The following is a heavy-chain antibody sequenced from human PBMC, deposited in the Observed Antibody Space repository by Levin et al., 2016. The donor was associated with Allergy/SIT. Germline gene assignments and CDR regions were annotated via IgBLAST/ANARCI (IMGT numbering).Heavy chain of an antibody. D-gene: IGHD3-3*02. V-gene: IGHV3-21*01. CDR2: ISSSSSYI. J-gene: IGHJ6*02. Sequence: GESLKISCAASGFTFSSYSMNWVRQAPGKGLEWVSSISSSSSYIYYADSVKGRFTISRDNAKNSLYLQMNSLRAEDTAVYYCARKLAGYGMDVWGQGTTVTVSS. CDR3: ARKLAGYGMDV. CDR1: GFTFSSYS.